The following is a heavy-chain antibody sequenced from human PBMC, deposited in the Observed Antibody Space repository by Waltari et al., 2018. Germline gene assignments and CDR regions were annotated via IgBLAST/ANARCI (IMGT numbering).Heavy chain of an antibody. D-gene: IGHD6-13*01. CDR1: GGSISSSSYY. Sequence: QLQLQESGPGLVTPSETLSLTCTVSGGSISSSSYYWGLLRQPPGKGLEWIGSIYYSGSTYYNPSLKSRVTISVDTSKNQFSLKLSSVTAADTAVYYCARGRGAAAGTEDAFDIWGQGTMVTVSS. CDR2: IYYSGST. CDR3: ARGRGAAAGTEDAFDI. J-gene: IGHJ3*02. V-gene: IGHV4-39*07.